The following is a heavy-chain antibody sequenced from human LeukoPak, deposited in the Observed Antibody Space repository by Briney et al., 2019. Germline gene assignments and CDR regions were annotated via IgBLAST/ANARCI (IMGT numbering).Heavy chain of an antibody. CDR2: ISSGGSTI. J-gene: IGHJ3*02. CDR3: ARDPRSYDAFDI. V-gene: IGHV3-11*01. Sequence: GGSLRLSCAASGFTFSDYYMTWIRQAPGRGLEWVSYISSGGSTIYYADSVKGRFTISRDNAKNSLYLQMNSLRAEDTAVYYCARDPRSYDAFDIWGQGTMVTVSS. CDR1: GFTFSDYY. D-gene: IGHD3-16*02.